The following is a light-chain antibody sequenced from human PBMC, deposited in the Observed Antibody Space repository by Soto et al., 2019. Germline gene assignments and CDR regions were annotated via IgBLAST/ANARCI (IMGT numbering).Light chain of an antibody. V-gene: IGLV2-14*01. J-gene: IGLJ3*02. CDR2: EVS. CDR3: SSSRSSGALV. Sequence: QSALTQPASVSGSPGQSITISCTGTSNDGGDYDYVSWYQQHPGNAHKLMIYEVSNRPSGVSNRFSGSKSGNTASLTISGLQAEDEAEFYCSSSRSSGALVFGGGTKLTVL. CDR1: SNDGGDYDY.